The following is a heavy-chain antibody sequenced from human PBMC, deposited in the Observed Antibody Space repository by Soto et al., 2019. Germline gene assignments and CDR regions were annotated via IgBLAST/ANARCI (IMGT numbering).Heavy chain of an antibody. Sequence: GGSLRLSCAASGFTFSSYSMSWVRQAPGKGLEWVSGFRSGGDDGTTYYADSVRGRFTISRDNSKNTLFLQMNSLRAEDTAIYYCAKKVNSGSGSQFFDYWGQGTLVTVSS. CDR3: AKKVNSGSGSQFFDY. V-gene: IGHV3-23*01. CDR1: GFTFSSYS. J-gene: IGHJ4*02. CDR2: FRSGGDDGTT. D-gene: IGHD3-10*01.